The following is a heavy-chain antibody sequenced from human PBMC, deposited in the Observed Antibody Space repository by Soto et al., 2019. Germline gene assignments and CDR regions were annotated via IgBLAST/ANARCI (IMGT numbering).Heavy chain of an antibody. CDR3: ARCEVAYDILTGYYWGGAFDI. J-gene: IGHJ3*02. D-gene: IGHD3-9*01. Sequence: ASVKVSCKASGYTFTSYAMHWVRQAPGQRLEWMGWINAGNGNTKYSQKFQGRVTITRDTSASTAYMELSSLRSEDTAVYYCARCEVAYDILTGYYWGGAFDIWRQGTMVTVSS. V-gene: IGHV1-3*01. CDR1: GYTFTSYA. CDR2: INAGNGNT.